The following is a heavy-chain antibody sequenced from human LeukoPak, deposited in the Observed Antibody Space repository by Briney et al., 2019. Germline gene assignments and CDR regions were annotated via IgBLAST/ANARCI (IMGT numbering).Heavy chain of an antibody. J-gene: IGHJ6*03. CDR3: ATSSSYLRYYYYYMDV. CDR2: FDPEDGET. Sequence: ASVKVSCKVSGHTLTELSMHWVRQAPGKGLEWRGGFDPEDGETIYAQKFQGRVTMTEDTSTDTAYMELSSLRSEDTAMYYCATSSSYLRYYYYYMDVWGKGTTVTVSS. CDR1: GHTLTELS. V-gene: IGHV1-24*01. D-gene: IGHD3-22*01.